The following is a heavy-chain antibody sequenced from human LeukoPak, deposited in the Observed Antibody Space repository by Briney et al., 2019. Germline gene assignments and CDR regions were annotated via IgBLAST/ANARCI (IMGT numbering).Heavy chain of an antibody. D-gene: IGHD3-9*01. CDR2: IYHSGST. Sequence: PSETLSLTCTVSGGSISSGGYYWSWIRQPPGKGLEWIGYIYHSGSTYYNPSLKSRVTISVDRSKNQFSLKLSSVTAADTAVYYCARGDYDILTGYYRNFDCWGQGTLVTVSS. V-gene: IGHV4-30-2*01. CDR1: GGSISSGGYY. CDR3: ARGDYDILTGYYRNFDC. J-gene: IGHJ4*02.